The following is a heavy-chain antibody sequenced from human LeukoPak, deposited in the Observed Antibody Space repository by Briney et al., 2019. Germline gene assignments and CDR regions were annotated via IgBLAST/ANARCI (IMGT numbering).Heavy chain of an antibody. J-gene: IGHJ6*02. CDR1: GYTLTELS. CDR3: ATVRRITMVRGAMAGYYGMDV. Sequence: GASVKVSCKVSGYTLTELSMHWGRQAPGKGLEWMGGFDPEDGETIYAQKFQGRVTMTEDTSTDTAYMELSSLRSEDTAVYYCATVRRITMVRGAMAGYYGMDVWGQGTTVTVSS. CDR2: FDPEDGET. V-gene: IGHV1-24*01. D-gene: IGHD3-10*01.